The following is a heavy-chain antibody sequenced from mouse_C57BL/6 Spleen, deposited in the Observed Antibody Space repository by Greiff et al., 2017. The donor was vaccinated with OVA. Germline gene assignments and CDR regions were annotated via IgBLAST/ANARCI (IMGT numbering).Heavy chain of an antibody. J-gene: IGHJ1*03. V-gene: IGHV1-26*01. Sequence: EVQLQQSGPELVKPGASVKISCKASGYTFTDYYMNWVKQSHGKSLEWIGDINPNNGGTSYNQKFKGKATLTVDKSSSTAYMELRSLTSEDSAVYYCARKKGFYYGSTLDVWGTGTTVTVSS. D-gene: IGHD1-1*01. CDR1: GYTFTDYY. CDR3: ARKKGFYYGSTLDV. CDR2: INPNNGGT.